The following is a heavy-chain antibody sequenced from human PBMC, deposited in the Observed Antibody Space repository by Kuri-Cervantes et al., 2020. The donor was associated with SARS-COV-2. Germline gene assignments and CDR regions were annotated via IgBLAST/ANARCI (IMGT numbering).Heavy chain of an antibody. CDR2: IYYSGTT. D-gene: IGHD3-9*01. CDR1: GGSISSSVYY. J-gene: IGHJ2*01. Sequence: GSLRLSCTVSGGSISSSVYYWGWIRQPPGKGLEWIGSIYYSGTTYYNPSLKSRVTISVDTSKNQFSLKPRSVTAADTAVYYCARWDSYYDILTGYYPTGYFDLWGRGTLVTVSS. V-gene: IGHV4-39*07. CDR3: ARWDSYYDILTGYYPTGYFDL.